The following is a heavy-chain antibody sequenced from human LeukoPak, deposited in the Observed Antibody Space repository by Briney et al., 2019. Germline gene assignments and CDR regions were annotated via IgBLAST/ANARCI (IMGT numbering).Heavy chain of an antibody. CDR2: ISSSGSTI. J-gene: IGHJ4*02. Sequence: KPGGSLRLSCAASGFIFSDYYMSWIRQAPGKGLEWVSYISSSGSTIYYADSVKGRFTISRDISKNAAYLQMNSLRAEDTAVYYCARDSYGDANFDSWGQGTLVTVSS. CDR1: GFIFSDYY. V-gene: IGHV3-11*01. CDR3: ARDSYGDANFDS. D-gene: IGHD4-17*01.